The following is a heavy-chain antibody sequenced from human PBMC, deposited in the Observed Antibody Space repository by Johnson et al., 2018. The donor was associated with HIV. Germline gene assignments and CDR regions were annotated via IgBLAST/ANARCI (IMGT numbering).Heavy chain of an antibody. CDR1: GFTFSRYG. V-gene: IGHV3-30*18. CDR3: AKDRSGSWYGADAFDI. CDR2: ISYDGSNN. D-gene: IGHD6-13*01. Sequence: QVQLVESGGGVVQPGRSLRLSRAASGFTFSRYGMHWVRQAPGKGLEWVAVISYDGSNNYYADSVKGRFTISRDNSKNTLYLQMNSLRAEDTAVYYCAKDRSGSWYGADAFDIWGQGTMVTVSS. J-gene: IGHJ3*02.